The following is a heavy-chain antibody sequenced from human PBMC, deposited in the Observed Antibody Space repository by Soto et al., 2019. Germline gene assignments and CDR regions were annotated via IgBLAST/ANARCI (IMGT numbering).Heavy chain of an antibody. V-gene: IGHV1-2*02. CDR1: GHSFTAYY. Sequence: ASVKVSCKASGHSFTAYYMHWVRQAPGQGLEWMGWINPNSGGTKYAQRFQGRVTMTRNTSSRTVYMELSGLRSDDTAVYYCARDGYCSGGSCQLDAFDIWGQGTIVSVSS. J-gene: IGHJ3*02. CDR3: ARDGYCSGGSCQLDAFDI. D-gene: IGHD2-15*01. CDR2: INPNSGGT.